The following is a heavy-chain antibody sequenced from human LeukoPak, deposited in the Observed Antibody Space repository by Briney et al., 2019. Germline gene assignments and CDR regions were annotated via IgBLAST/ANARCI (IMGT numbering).Heavy chain of an antibody. CDR1: GFTFSSYW. CDR3: ARERLLPFDY. J-gene: IGHJ4*02. CDR2: INSHGSST. V-gene: IGHV3-74*01. D-gene: IGHD2-15*01. Sequence: GGSLRLSCAASGFTFSSYWMHWVRQALGKGLVWVSRINSHGSSTTYADSVEGRFTISRDNAENTLYLQMNSLRAEDTAVYYCARERLLPFDYWGQGTLVTVSS.